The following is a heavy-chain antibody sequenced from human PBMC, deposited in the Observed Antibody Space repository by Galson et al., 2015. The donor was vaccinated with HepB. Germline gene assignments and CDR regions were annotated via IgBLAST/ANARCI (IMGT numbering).Heavy chain of an antibody. Sequence: SLRLSCAASGFTVSSNYMSWVRQAPGKGLEWVSVIYSGGSTYYADSVKGRFTISRDNSKNTLYPQMNSLRAEDTAVYYCARGSGYYDSSGSPWDAFDIWGQGTMVTVSS. J-gene: IGHJ3*02. CDR3: ARGSGYYDSSGSPWDAFDI. V-gene: IGHV3-53*01. CDR1: GFTVSSNY. D-gene: IGHD3-22*01. CDR2: IYSGGST.